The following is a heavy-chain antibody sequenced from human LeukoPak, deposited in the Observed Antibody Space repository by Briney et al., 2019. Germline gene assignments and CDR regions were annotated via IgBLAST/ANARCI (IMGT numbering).Heavy chain of an antibody. Sequence: GGSLRLSCAASGFSFSDYYMGWIRQAPGKGLEWVSVIYSGDNTYYVESVKGRFTISRDNSKNTLFLQMNRLRAEDTAVYYCAGRRVLDASFDYWGQGTLVTVSS. CDR3: AGRRVLDASFDY. J-gene: IGHJ4*02. D-gene: IGHD3-16*01. V-gene: IGHV3-66*02. CDR1: GFSFSDYY. CDR2: IYSGDNT.